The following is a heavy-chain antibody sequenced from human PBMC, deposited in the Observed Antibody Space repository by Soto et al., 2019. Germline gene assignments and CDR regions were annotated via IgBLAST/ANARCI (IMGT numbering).Heavy chain of an antibody. CDR1: GFTFRSRC. D-gene: IGHD1-26*01. Sequence: XGSLRVTCPASGFTFRSRCMDWVRLAPGKGLVWVSLISGDGSSTQYADSVKGRFTISRDNAKNTLHLQMNSLRAEDTAVYYCARGGNYIFDYWGQGTLVTVSS. J-gene: IGHJ4*02. CDR3: ARGGNYIFDY. V-gene: IGHV3-74*01. CDR2: ISGDGSST.